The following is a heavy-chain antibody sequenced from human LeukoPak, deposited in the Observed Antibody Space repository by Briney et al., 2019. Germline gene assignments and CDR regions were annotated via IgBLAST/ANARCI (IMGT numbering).Heavy chain of an antibody. V-gene: IGHV3-53*01. Sequence: GGSLTLSCAASGFTVSSHYMSWVGQAPGKGLKLGSVIYSDGSTYYADSVKRRVTITRDSSTNTLHLQMNSPRAEDTAVYYCTRVAYYFDTSGYYHFDYWGHGTLVTVSS. CDR3: TRVAYYFDTSGYYHFDY. CDR2: IYSDGST. J-gene: IGHJ4*01. CDR1: GFTVSSHY. D-gene: IGHD3-22*01.